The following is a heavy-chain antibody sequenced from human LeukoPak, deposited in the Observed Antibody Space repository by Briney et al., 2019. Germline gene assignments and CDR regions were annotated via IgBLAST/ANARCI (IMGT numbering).Heavy chain of an antibody. CDR2: IKQDGSEK. J-gene: IGHJ6*02. Sequence: PGGSLRLSCAASGFTFSSYWMSWVRQAPGKGLEWVANIKQDGSEKYYVDSVKGRFTISRDNAKNSLYLQMNSLRAEDTAVYYCARDVLLITGTFYYYYGMDVWGQGTTVTVSS. V-gene: IGHV3-7*01. CDR3: ARDVLLITGTFYYYYGMDV. D-gene: IGHD1-7*01. CDR1: GFTFSSYW.